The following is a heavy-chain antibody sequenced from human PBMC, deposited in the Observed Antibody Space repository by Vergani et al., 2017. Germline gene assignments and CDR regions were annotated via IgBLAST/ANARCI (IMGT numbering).Heavy chain of an antibody. V-gene: IGHV1-2*02. Sequence: QVQLVQSGAEVKKPGASVKVSCKVSGYTLTELSMHWVRQAPGQGLEWMGWINPISGGTNYARKFQGRVTMTRDTSITTAYMELRSLRADDTAVYYCARDLGSSWTGDFDYWGQGTLVTVSS. D-gene: IGHD6-13*01. CDR2: INPISGGT. J-gene: IGHJ4*02. CDR1: GYTLTELS. CDR3: ARDLGSSWTGDFDY.